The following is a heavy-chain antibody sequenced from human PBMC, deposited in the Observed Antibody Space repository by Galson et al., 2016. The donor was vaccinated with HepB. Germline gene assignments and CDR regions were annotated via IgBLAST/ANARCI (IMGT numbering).Heavy chain of an antibody. J-gene: IGHJ4*02. CDR2: IGSRSSPI. CDR1: GFTFSSYA. V-gene: IGHV3-48*01. D-gene: IGHD2-21*02. Sequence: SLRLSCAASGFTFSSYALNWVRQAPGKGLEWVSYIGSRSSPIHYADSVKGRFTISRDNAKNSLYLQMNSLRAEDTAVYYCAKDPIQCGGDCTRASYYFDYWGQGLLVTVSS. CDR3: AKDPIQCGGDCTRASYYFDY.